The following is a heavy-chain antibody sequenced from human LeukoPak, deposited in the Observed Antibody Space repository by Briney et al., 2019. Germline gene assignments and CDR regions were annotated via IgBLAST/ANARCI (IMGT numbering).Heavy chain of an antibody. Sequence: PSETLSLTCTVSGGSISSYYWSWIRQPPGKGLEWIGYIYYSRSTNYNPSLKSRVTISVDTSKNQFSLKLSSVTAADTAVYYCARGGGAVVVPAALDYWGQGTLVTVSS. CDR3: ARGGGAVVVPAALDY. V-gene: IGHV4-59*01. CDR1: GGSISSYY. CDR2: IYYSRST. J-gene: IGHJ4*02. D-gene: IGHD2-2*01.